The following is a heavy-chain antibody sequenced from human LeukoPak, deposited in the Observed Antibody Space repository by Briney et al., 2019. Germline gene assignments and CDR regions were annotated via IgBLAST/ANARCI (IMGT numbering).Heavy chain of an antibody. J-gene: IGHJ4*02. D-gene: IGHD3-10*01. CDR3: ARSRVTMVRGSPNWNFDY. V-gene: IGHV4-59*01. CDR2: IYYSGST. CDR1: GGFINTYY. Sequence: SETLSLTCTVSGGFINTYYWGWIRQPPGKGLEWIGYIYYSGSTNYNPSLKSRVIILVDTSKNQFSLKLSSVTAADTAVYYCARSRVTMVRGSPNWNFDYWGQGILVTVSS.